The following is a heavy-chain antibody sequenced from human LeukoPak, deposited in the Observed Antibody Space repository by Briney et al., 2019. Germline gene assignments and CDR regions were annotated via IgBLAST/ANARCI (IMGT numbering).Heavy chain of an antibody. CDR1: GGSISSGGYY. J-gene: IGHJ5*02. D-gene: IGHD1-26*01. Sequence: SQTLSLTCTVSGGSISSGGYYWSWIRQHPGKGLEWIGYIYYSGSTYYNPSLKSRVTISVDTSKNQFSLKLSSVTAADTAVYYCARAGELSYNWFDPWGQGTLVTVSS. CDR3: ARAGELSYNWFDP. CDR2: IYYSGST. V-gene: IGHV4-31*03.